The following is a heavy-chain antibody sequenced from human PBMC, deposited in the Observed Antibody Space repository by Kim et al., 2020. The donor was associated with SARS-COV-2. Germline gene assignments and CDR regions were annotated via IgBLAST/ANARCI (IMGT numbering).Heavy chain of an antibody. CDR3: VCGEQWLVFGY. V-gene: IGHV3-7*01. D-gene: IGHD6-19*01. J-gene: IGHJ4*02. CDR2: IKQDGGEK. Sequence: GGSLRLSCAASGFTFSSYWMSWVRQAPGKGLEWVASIKQDGGEKYYVDSVRGRFTISRDNAKNSLYLQMDSLRAEDTAVYYCVCGEQWLVFGYWGQGTLVTVSS. CDR1: GFTFSSYW.